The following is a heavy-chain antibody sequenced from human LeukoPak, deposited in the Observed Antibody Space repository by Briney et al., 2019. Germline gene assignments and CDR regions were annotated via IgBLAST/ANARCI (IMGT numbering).Heavy chain of an antibody. D-gene: IGHD2-21*01. CDR2: ISSSSSTI. J-gene: IGHJ4*02. V-gene: IGHV3-48*01. Sequence: GGSLRLSCAASGFTFSSYSMNWVRQAPGKGLEWVSYISSSSSTIYYGDFVKGRFTISRDNSKNTLYLQMNSLRADDTAVYYCAKDRWGSSKFFHSWGQGTLVTVSS. CDR3: AKDRWGSSKFFHS. CDR1: GFTFSSYS.